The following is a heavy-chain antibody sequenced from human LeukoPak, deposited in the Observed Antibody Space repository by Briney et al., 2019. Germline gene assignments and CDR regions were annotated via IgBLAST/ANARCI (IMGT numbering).Heavy chain of an antibody. CDR3: ASWGEPGPPEMATIMERYFGL. CDR1: GGSFSGSFSGYY. CDR2: INHRGST. V-gene: IGHV4-34*01. J-gene: IGHJ2*01. Sequence: SETLSLTCAVYGGSFSGSFSGYYWSWIRQPPGKGLEWIGEINHRGSTNYNPSLKSRVTISVDTSKNQFSLKLSSMTAADTAVYYCASWGEPGPPEMATIMERYFGLWGRGTLVTVSS. D-gene: IGHD5-24*01.